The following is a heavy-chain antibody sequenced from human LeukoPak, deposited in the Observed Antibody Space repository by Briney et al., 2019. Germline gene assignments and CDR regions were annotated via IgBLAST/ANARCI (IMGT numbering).Heavy chain of an antibody. D-gene: IGHD2-2*01. V-gene: IGHV3-7*01. CDR2: IKQDGSEK. CDR3: ARDPELGYCSSISCSFRFDY. CDR1: GFTFSSYW. J-gene: IGHJ4*02. Sequence: PGGSLRLSCAASGFTFSSYWMSWVRQAPGKGLEWVANIKQDGSEKYYVDSVKGRFTISRDNAKNSLYLQMNRLRAEDTAVYYCARDPELGYCSSISCSFRFDYWGQGTLVTVSS.